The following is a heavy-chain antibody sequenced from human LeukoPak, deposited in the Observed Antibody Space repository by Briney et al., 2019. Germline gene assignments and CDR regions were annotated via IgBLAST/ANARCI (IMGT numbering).Heavy chain of an antibody. J-gene: IGHJ4*02. CDR2: VSHSGNT. V-gene: IGHV4-59*02. Sequence: SETLSLTCTVSGGSVSTYYWSWIRQPPGTELEWIGYVSHSGNTNCNPSLKSRLTMSLDTSKNHFSLRLSSVNAADTAVYYCARAGSGWSFDYWGQGSLATVSS. D-gene: IGHD6-19*01. CDR3: ARAGSGWSFDY. CDR1: GGSVSTYY.